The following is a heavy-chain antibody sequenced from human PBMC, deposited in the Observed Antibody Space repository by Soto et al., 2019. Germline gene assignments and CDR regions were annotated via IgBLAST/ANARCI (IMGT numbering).Heavy chain of an antibody. Sequence: DVQLVESGGGLVHPGRSLRLSCAASGFTFDDYAMHWVRQAPGKGLEWVSGISWNSGNVGYADSVKGRFTISRDNAKNSLYLQMNSLRAEDTALYYCAKEGISAFDIWGQGTMVTVSS. CDR3: AKEGISAFDI. CDR1: GFTFDDYA. V-gene: IGHV3-9*01. CDR2: ISWNSGNV. J-gene: IGHJ3*02.